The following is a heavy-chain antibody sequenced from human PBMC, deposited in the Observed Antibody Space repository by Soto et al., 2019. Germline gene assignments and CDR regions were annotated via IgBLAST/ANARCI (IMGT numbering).Heavy chain of an antibody. J-gene: IGHJ5*02. D-gene: IGHD5-12*01. CDR1: GGSFSGYY. CDR3: ARGGLRGYSGYAIPLGRWFGP. Sequence: SETLSLTCAVYGGSFSGYYWSWIRQPPGKGLEWIGEINHSGSTNYNPSLKSRVTISVDTSKNQFSLKLSSVTAADTAVYYCARGGLRGYSGYAIPLGRWFGPWGQGTLVPVSS. V-gene: IGHV4-34*01. CDR2: INHSGST.